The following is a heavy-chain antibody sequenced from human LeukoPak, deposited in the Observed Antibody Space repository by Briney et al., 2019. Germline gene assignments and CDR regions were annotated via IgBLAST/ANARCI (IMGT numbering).Heavy chain of an antibody. CDR1: GYTFTSYG. D-gene: IGHD3-10*01. CDR2: ISAYNGNT. Sequence: VASVKVSCKASGYTFTSYGISWVRQAPGQGLEWMGWISAYNGNTNYAQKLQGRVTMTTDTSTSTAYMELRSLRSDDTAVYYCARKGYYGSGSYYKPHDAFDIWGQGTMVTVSS. V-gene: IGHV1-18*01. J-gene: IGHJ3*02. CDR3: ARKGYYGSGSYYKPHDAFDI.